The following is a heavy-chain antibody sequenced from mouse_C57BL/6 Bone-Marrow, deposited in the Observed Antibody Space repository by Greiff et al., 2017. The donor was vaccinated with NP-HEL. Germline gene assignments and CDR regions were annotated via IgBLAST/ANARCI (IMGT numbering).Heavy chain of an antibody. CDR3: ARKGIYYDYGGDY. J-gene: IGHJ2*01. D-gene: IGHD2-4*01. CDR1: GYTFTDYY. V-gene: IGHV1-19*01. CDR2: INPYNGGT. Sequence: EVQLQQSGPVLVKPGASVKMSCKASGYTFTDYYMNWVKQSHGKSLEWIGVINPYNGGTSYNQKFKGKATLTVDKSSSTAYMELNSLTSEDSAVYYCARKGIYYDYGGDYWGQGTTLTVSS.